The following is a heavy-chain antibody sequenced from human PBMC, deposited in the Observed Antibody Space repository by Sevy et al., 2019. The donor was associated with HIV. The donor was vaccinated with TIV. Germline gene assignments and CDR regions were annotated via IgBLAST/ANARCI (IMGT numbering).Heavy chain of an antibody. CDR3: TRGASGKYGGYYHALDV. V-gene: IGHV3-72*01. D-gene: IGHD1-26*01. CDR2: IRNTAKSYTT. J-gene: IGHJ6*02. Sequence: GGSLRLSCEASGFSFSDHYMDWVRQAPGMGLEWVGRIRNTAKSYTTEYAASVKGRFSVSRDDSKSSLYLQMNSLKTEDTAVYYRTRGASGKYGGYYHALDVWGQGTTVTVSS. CDR1: GFSFSDHY.